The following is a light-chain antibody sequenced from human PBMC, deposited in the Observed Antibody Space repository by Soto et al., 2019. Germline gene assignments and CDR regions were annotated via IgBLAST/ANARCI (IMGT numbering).Light chain of an antibody. CDR2: GAS. CDR1: QSVSSSY. V-gene: IGKV3-20*01. CDR3: QHYGSSSWT. J-gene: IGKJ1*01. Sequence: EIVLTQSPGTLSLSPGERATLSCRASQSVSSSYLAWYQQKPGQAPRLLIYGASSRATGIPDRFSGSGSGTDFTLTISRLEPEDFAVYYCQHYGSSSWTFGQGTKGEVK.